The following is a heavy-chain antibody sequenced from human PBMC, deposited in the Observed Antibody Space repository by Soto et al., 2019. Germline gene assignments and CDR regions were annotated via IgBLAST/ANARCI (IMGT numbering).Heavy chain of an antibody. CDR3: ARGVHYDSSGYYYFY. CDR1: GGTFSTYA. D-gene: IGHD3-22*01. Sequence: QVQLVQSGAEVKKPGSSVKVSCKASGGTFSTYAIDWVRQAPGQGLEWMGGIIPLFGTAKYAQNFQGRITITADESTNTGYMELRSLSSQDTAVYYCARGVHYDSSGYYYFYWGQGTLVTVSS. J-gene: IGHJ4*02. CDR2: IIPLFGTA. V-gene: IGHV1-69*01.